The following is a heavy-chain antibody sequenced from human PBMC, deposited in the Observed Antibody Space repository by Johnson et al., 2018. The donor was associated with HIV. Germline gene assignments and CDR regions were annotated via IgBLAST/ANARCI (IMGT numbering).Heavy chain of an antibody. J-gene: IGHJ3*02. CDR3: ARDLRDIVVPDAFDI. V-gene: IGHV3-11*04. CDR2: ISSSGSTI. CDR1: GFTFSDYY. Sequence: QMLLVESGGGLVKPGGSLRLSCAASGFTFSDYYMSWIRQAPGKGLEWVSYISSSGSTIYYADSVKGRFTISRDNAKNSLYLQMNSLRAEDTAVYYCARDLRDIVVPDAFDIWGQGTRVTVSS. D-gene: IGHD5-12*01.